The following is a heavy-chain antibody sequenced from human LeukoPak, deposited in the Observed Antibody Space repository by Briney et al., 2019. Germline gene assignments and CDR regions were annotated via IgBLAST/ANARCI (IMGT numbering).Heavy chain of an antibody. J-gene: IGHJ4*02. D-gene: IGHD3-22*01. CDR3: VRDISSGYYTFDY. V-gene: IGHV3-53*01. Sequence: PGGSLRLSCAASGFTVSTNYMSWVRQAPGKGLEWVSVIYTDGSTYYADSVKGRFTISRDNSKNTLSLQMNSLRAEDTAVYYCVRDISSGYYTFDYWGQGTLVTVSS. CDR1: GFTVSTNY. CDR2: IYTDGST.